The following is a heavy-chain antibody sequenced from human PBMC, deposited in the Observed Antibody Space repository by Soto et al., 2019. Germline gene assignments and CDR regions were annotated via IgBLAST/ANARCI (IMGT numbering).Heavy chain of an antibody. CDR2: ISYDGSNK. V-gene: IGHV3-30*18. CDR1: GFTFSSYG. CDR3: AKDKGSVYDPSPIDY. J-gene: IGHJ4*02. D-gene: IGHD5-12*01. Sequence: QVQLVESGGGVVQPGRSLRLSCAASGFTFSSYGMHWVRQAPGKGLEWVAVISYDGSNKYYADSVKGRFTISRDNSKNTLYLQMNSLRAEDTAVYYCAKDKGSVYDPSPIDYWGQGTLVTVSS.